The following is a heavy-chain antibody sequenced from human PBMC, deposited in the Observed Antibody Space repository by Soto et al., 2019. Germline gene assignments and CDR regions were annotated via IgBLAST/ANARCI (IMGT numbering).Heavy chain of an antibody. V-gene: IGHV4-61*01. CDR2: IHYSGST. CDR3: ARDFGGPRLWEELYYSDL. CDR1: GGSVSSGSYY. J-gene: IGHJ2*01. D-gene: IGHD1-7*01. Sequence: SDTLSLTCTVSGGSVSSGSYYWSWIRQPPGKGLEWIGYIHYSGSTNYNPSLKSRVTTSVDTSKNQFSLKLRSVTAADTAVYFCARDFGGPRLWEELYYSDLWGRGTLVTV.